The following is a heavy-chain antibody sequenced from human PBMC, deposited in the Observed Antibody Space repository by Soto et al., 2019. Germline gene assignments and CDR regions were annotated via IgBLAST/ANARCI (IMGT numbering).Heavy chain of an antibody. D-gene: IGHD3-3*01. J-gene: IGHJ4*02. CDR2: IVPMFGTS. CDR1: EGTPTGYV. V-gene: IGHV1-69*06. Sequence: RRVRLGAEWRRPGSSGRVSCKATEGTPTGYVFTGLRQAPGQGLEWMGGIVPMFGTSKYAQKFQGRVTITADTSTNIAYMELRSLRSEDTAVYYCNRGSEYDFWSGYLWGQGTLVSVSS. CDR3: NRGSEYDFWSGYL.